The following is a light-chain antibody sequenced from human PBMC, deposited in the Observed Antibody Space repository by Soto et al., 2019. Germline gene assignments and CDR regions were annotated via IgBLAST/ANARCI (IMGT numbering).Light chain of an antibody. V-gene: IGLV2-14*03. J-gene: IGLJ2*01. CDR2: DVT. CDR3: SSYTSTNAVV. CDR1: SSDVGNYNY. Sequence: QSVLTQPASVSGSPGQSITISCTGTSSDVGNYNYVSWYQQHPGRVPKLMIYDVTNRPSGVSNRFSGSKSGNTASLTISGLQAEDEADYYCSSYTSTNAVVFGGGTQLTVL.